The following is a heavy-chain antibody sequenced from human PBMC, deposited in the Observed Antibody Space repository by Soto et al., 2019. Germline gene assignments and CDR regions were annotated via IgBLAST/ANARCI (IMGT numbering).Heavy chain of an antibody. CDR2: ISYDGSNK. CDR3: AKGLGFGYYYGMDV. D-gene: IGHD3-10*01. J-gene: IGHJ6*02. V-gene: IGHV3-30*18. Sequence: QVQLVESGGGVVQPGRSLRLSCAASGFTFSSYGMHWVRQAPGKGLEWVAVISYDGSNKYYADSVKGRFTISRDNSKNTLYLQMNSLSAEDTAVYYCAKGLGFGYYYGMDVWGQGTTVTVSS. CDR1: GFTFSSYG.